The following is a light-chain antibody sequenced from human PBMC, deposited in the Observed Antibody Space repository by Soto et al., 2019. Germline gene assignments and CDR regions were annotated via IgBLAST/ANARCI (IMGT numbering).Light chain of an antibody. CDR1: SSDIGGYSY. CDR2: DVN. J-gene: IGLJ2*01. CDR3: SSYSSRSTLLV. Sequence: QSALTQPASVSASPGQSITISCIGTSSDIGGYSYVSWYQQHPGKAPKLLIRDVNYRPSGISARFSGSKSGNTASLTISGLQTEDEADYYCSSYSSRSTLLVFGGGTKLPVL. V-gene: IGLV2-14*03.